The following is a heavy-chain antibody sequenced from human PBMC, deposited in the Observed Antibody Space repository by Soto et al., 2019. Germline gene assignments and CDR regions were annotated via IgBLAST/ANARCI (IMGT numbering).Heavy chain of an antibody. CDR1: GFTFSSYE. J-gene: IGHJ4*02. Sequence: PGGSLRLSCAASGFTFSSYEMNWVRQAPGKGLELVSYISSSGSTIYYADSVKGRFTISRDNAKHSLYLQMNSLRAEDTAVYYCARGGYSSSWYRGVFDYWGQGTLVTVS. CDR2: ISSSGSTI. V-gene: IGHV3-48*03. D-gene: IGHD6-13*01. CDR3: ARGGYSSSWYRGVFDY.